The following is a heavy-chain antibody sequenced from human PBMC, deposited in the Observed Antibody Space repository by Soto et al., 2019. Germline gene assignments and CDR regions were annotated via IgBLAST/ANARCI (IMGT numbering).Heavy chain of an antibody. J-gene: IGHJ4*02. CDR1: GGSMSSSNW. CDR3: ARVYCSGGGCYGIDY. D-gene: IGHD2-15*01. Sequence: SETLSLTCIVSGGSMSSSNWWNWVRQPPGKGLEWIGETHHSGRTNYNPSLKSRVIISVDESKNHFSLKLSSVTAADTAVYYCARVYCSGGGCYGIDYWGQGTLVTVS. V-gene: IGHV4-4*02. CDR2: THHSGRT.